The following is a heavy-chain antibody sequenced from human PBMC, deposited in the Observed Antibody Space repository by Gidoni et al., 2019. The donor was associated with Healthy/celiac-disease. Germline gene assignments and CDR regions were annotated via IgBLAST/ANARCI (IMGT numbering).Heavy chain of an antibody. J-gene: IGHJ4*02. CDR3: AHREELGIGYYFDY. V-gene: IGHV2-5*02. CDR2: IYWDDDK. D-gene: IGHD7-27*01. Sequence: QITLTESGPTLVKPTQTLTLTCTFSGFSLSTSGVGVGWIRQPPGKALEWLALIYWDDDKRYSPSLKSRLTITKDTSKNQVVLTMTNMDPVDTDTYYCAHREELGIGYYFDYWGQGTLVTVSS. CDR1: GFSLSTSGVG.